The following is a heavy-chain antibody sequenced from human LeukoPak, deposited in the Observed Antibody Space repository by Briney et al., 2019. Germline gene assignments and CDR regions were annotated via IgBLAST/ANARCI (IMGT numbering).Heavy chain of an antibody. J-gene: IGHJ4*02. D-gene: IGHD5-18*01. CDR3: ARHEDTAMVPRPFDY. Sequence: GESLKISCKGSGYSFTSYWIGWVRQMPGKGLEWMGIIYPGDSDTRYSPSFQGQVTISADKSTSTAYLQWSSLKASDTAMYYCARHEDTAMVPRPFDYWGRGTLVTVSS. V-gene: IGHV5-51*01. CDR1: GYSFTSYW. CDR2: IYPGDSDT.